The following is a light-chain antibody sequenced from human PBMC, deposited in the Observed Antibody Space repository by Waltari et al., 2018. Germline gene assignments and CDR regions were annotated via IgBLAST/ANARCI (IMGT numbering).Light chain of an antibody. J-gene: IGLJ2*01. CDR3: NSRDSSGNHLL. V-gene: IGLV3-19*01. CDR2: GNN. CDR1: SLRPSY. Sequence: SSGLTQDPAVSVALGQTVSITCHGESLRPSYAIWYQQKPGQAPVLVISGNNKWPSEIPNRFSASSSGSTASLTITGAQAEDEADYYCNSRDSSGNHLLFGGGTKLTVL.